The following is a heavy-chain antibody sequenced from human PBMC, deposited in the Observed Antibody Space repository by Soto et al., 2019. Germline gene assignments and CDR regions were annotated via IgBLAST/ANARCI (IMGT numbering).Heavy chain of an antibody. D-gene: IGHD1-26*01. CDR3: AREAGIVGARGVGDY. CDR2: IYYSGST. V-gene: IGHV4-61*01. CDR1: GGSVSSGSYY. J-gene: IGHJ4*02. Sequence: QVQLQESGPGLVKPSETLSLTCTVSGGSVSSGSYYWSWIRQPPGKGLEWIGYIYYSGSTNYNPSLKSRVTISVDTSKNQFSLKLSSVTAADTAVYYCAREAGIVGARGVGDYWGQGTLVTVSS.